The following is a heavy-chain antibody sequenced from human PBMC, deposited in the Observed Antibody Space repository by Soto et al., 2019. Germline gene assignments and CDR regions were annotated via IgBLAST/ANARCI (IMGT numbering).Heavy chain of an antibody. CDR2: IYKTGST. Sequence: QVQLQESGPGLVKPSQTLSLTFSVSGGSINSGGHYWSWIRQHPGKRLEWIGHIYKTGSTDFNPSLKDRLTISIDTSKNQFSLSLRSVTDADTAVYYCARDRIQFSVDVWGQGTTVTVSS. D-gene: IGHD5-18*01. CDR3: ARDRIQFSVDV. J-gene: IGHJ6*02. CDR1: GGSINSGGHY. V-gene: IGHV4-31*03.